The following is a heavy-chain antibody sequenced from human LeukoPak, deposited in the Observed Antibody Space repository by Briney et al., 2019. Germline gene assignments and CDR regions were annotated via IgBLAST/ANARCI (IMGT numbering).Heavy chain of an antibody. CDR1: GYTFTSYY. CDR2: INPSGGST. CDR3: ARGIRPIRGSGWMLGY. Sequence: ASVKVSCKASGYTFTSYYMHWVRQAPGQGLEWMGIINPSGGSTSYAQKFQGRVTMTRDTSTSTVYIELSSLRSEDTAVYYCARGIRPIRGSGWMLGYWGQGTLVTVSS. V-gene: IGHV1-46*01. D-gene: IGHD6-19*01. J-gene: IGHJ4*02.